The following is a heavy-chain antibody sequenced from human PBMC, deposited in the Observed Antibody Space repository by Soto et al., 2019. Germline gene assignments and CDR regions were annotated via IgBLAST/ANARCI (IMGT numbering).Heavy chain of an antibody. CDR3: ARHDSRDTAMVNPLYYYYYGMDV. D-gene: IGHD5-18*01. CDR2: IYPGDSDT. Sequence: PGESLKISCKGSGYSFTSYWIGWVRQMPGKGLEWMGIIYPGDSDTRYSPSFQGQVTISADKSISTAYLQWSSLKASDTAMYYCARHDSRDTAMVNPLYYYYYGMDVWGQVTTVTVSS. V-gene: IGHV5-51*01. CDR1: GYSFTSYW. J-gene: IGHJ6*02.